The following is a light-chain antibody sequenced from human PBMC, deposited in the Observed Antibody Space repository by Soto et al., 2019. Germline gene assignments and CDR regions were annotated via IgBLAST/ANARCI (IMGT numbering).Light chain of an antibody. CDR2: DTS. V-gene: IGKV3-11*01. J-gene: IGKJ3*01. Sequence: EIVLTQSPATLSVSPGERATLSCRASQSVNKHLAWYQHKPGQAPRLLIYDTSYRATGIPARFSGSGSGTDFTLTIRRPGPENLAVYYCQQRGTFGPGTKVDIK. CDR3: QQRGT. CDR1: QSVNKH.